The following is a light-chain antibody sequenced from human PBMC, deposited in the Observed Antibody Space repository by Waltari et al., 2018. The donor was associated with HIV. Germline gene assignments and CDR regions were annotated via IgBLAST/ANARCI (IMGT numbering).Light chain of an antibody. CDR2: AAS. CDR1: QSINRF. V-gene: IGKV1-39*01. Sequence: MTQSPSSLSASVGDRVTISCRASQSINRFLNWYQQKSGKAPKLLIYAASTLQSGVPSRFSGSGSGTEFTLTISNLQPEDFAIYFCQQAYIAWTFGQGTKVDVK. J-gene: IGKJ1*01. CDR3: QQAYIAWT.